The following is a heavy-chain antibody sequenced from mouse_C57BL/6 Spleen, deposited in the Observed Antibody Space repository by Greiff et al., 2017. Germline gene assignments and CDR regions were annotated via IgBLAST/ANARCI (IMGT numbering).Heavy chain of an antibody. J-gene: IGHJ3*01. V-gene: IGHV2-2*01. CDR3: ARGGGYYKGFAY. CDR2: IWSGGST. D-gene: IGHD2-3*01. CDR1: GFSLTSYG. Sequence: QVQLQQSGPGLVQPSQSLSITCTVSGFSLTSYGVHWVRQSPGKGLEWLGVIWSGGSTDYNAAFISRLSIIKDNSKSQVFFKMNGLQADDTAIYYCARGGGYYKGFAYWGQGTLVTVSA.